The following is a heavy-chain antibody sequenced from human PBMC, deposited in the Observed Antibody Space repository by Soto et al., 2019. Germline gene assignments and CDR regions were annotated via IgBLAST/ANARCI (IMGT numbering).Heavy chain of an antibody. CDR2: IIPILGIA. CDR1: GGTFSSYT. D-gene: IGHD3-22*01. V-gene: IGHV1-69*08. J-gene: IGHJ1*01. CDR3: ARDDYASSGYLSRGYLQH. Sequence: QVQLVQSGAEVKKPGSSVKVSCKASGGTFSSYTISWVRQAPGQGLEWMGRIIPILGIANYAQKFQGRVTITADKSTSTAYMELSSLRSEYTAVYYCARDDYASSGYLSRGYLQHWGKGTLVPVSS.